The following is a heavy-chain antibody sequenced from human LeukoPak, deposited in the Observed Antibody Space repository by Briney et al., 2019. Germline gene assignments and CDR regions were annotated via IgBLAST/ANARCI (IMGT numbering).Heavy chain of an antibody. J-gene: IGHJ4*02. CDR3: ATPPTVTRNY. Sequence: QPGGSLRLSCAASGFTFSSYAMSWVCQAPGKGLEWVSSISGSGGRTHYTDSVKGRFTISRDNSKNTLYLQMNSLRAEDTAVYYCATPPTVTRNYWGQGTLVTVSS. CDR2: ISGSGGRT. D-gene: IGHD4-17*01. V-gene: IGHV3-23*01. CDR1: GFTFSSYA.